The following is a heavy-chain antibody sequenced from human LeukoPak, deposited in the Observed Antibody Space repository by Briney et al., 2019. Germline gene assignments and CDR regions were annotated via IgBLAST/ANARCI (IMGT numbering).Heavy chain of an antibody. CDR3: ARVSSSSWYPAPAPFDY. CDR1: GYTFTNYY. CDR2: INPSGGST. D-gene: IGHD6-13*01. J-gene: IGHJ4*02. V-gene: IGHV1-46*01. Sequence: GASVKVSCKASGYTFTNYYIHWVRQAPGQGLECMGIINPSGGSTSYAQKFQGRVTMTRDMSTSTVYMELSSLRSEDTAVYYCARVSSSSWYPAPAPFDYWGQGTLVAVSS.